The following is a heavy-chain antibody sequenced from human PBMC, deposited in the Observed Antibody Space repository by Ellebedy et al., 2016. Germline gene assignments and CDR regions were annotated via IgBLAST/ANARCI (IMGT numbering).Heavy chain of an antibody. V-gene: IGHV3-23*01. J-gene: IGHJ4*02. CDR2: ISGSGGST. D-gene: IGHD2-21*01. Sequence: GESLKISXAASGFTFSSYAMSWVRQAPGKGLEWVSAISGSGGSTYYADSVKGRFTISRDNSKNTLYLQMNSLRAEDTAVYYCAKVGLLPYGFDYWGQGTLVTVSS. CDR1: GFTFSSYA. CDR3: AKVGLLPYGFDY.